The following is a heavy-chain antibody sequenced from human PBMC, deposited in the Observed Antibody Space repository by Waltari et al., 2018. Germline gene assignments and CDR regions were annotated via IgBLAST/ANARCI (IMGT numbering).Heavy chain of an antibody. CDR3: AREAMATTRFAY. CDR2: MAHGGST. J-gene: IGHJ4*02. CDR1: GNSITSGYY. D-gene: IGHD1-1*01. V-gene: IGHV4-38-2*02. Sequence: QVQLQASRPGMVKPSATLSITCVVSGNSITSGYYWAWLRQHPGNGREWIGSMAHGGSTFDNPYLNSRFPISLDTSKSQYSLKLSSVTAADTAVYFCAREAMATTRFAYWGQGTLVAVSS.